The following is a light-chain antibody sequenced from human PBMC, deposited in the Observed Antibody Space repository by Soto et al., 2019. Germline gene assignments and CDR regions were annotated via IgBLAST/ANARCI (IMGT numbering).Light chain of an antibody. V-gene: IGKV1-5*01. Sequence: DIQMTQSPSTLSASVGDRVTITCRASRGITSWLAWYQQKPGKAPKLLIYDASTLESGVPSRFSGSGSGTEFTLTISSLQPDDFATYYCGQYYSYDPLTFGQGTKVEIK. CDR1: RGITSW. CDR3: GQYYSYDPLT. CDR2: DAS. J-gene: IGKJ2*01.